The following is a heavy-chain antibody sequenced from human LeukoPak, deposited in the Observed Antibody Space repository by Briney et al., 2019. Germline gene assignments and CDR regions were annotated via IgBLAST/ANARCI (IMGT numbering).Heavy chain of an antibody. V-gene: IGHV3-15*01. CDR3: TTDPEIIVEVTAMREYFQH. D-gene: IGHD2-21*02. Sequence: PGGSLRLSCAASGFTFSNAWMSWVRQAPGKGLEWVGRIKSKTDGGTTDYAAPVKGRFTISRDDSKNTLYLQMNSLKTEDTAVYYCTTDPEIIVEVTAMREYFQHWGQGTLVTVSS. J-gene: IGHJ1*01. CDR2: IKSKTDGGTT. CDR1: GFTFSNAW.